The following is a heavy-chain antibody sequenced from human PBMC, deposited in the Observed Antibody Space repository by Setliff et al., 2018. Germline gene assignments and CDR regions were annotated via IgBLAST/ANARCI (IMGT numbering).Heavy chain of an antibody. J-gene: IGHJ4*01. V-gene: IGHV4-61*02. CDR1: GGSISSDSDY. D-gene: IGHD3-16*01. Sequence: SETLSLTCTVSGGSISSDSDYWSWIRQSAGKGLEWIGRIYASGSTEYNPSFGSRVTISVDTSRNQFSLQLSSVTSADTAIYYCTKWRGGLEARVDYWGHGTLVTVSS. CDR2: IYASGST. CDR3: TKWRGGLEARVDY.